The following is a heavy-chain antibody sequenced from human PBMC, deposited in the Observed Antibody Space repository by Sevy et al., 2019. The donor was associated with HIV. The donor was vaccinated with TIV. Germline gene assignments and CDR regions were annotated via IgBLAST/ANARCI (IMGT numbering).Heavy chain of an antibody. D-gene: IGHD5-12*01. CDR2: ISWNSGSI. V-gene: IGHV3-9*01. CDR1: GFTFDDYA. CDR3: AKDVSGYDSHFDY. Sequence: GGSLRLSCAASGFTFDDYAMHWVRQAPGKGLEWVSGISWNSGSIGYADSVKGRFTISRDTAKNSLYLQMNSLRAEDTALYYCAKDVSGYDSHFDYWGQGTLVTVSS. J-gene: IGHJ4*02.